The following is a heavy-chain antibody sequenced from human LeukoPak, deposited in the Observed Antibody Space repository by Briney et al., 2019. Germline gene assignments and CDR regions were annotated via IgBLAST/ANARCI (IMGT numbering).Heavy chain of an antibody. CDR3: ARRTMVRGVIRWFDP. Sequence: PSETLSLTCAVYGGSFSGYYWSWIRQPPGKGLEWIGEINHSGSTNYNPSLKSRVTISVDTSKNQFSLKLSSVTAADTAVYYCARRTMVRGVIRWFDPWGQGTLVTVSS. CDR2: INHSGST. CDR1: GGSFSGYY. J-gene: IGHJ5*02. V-gene: IGHV4-34*01. D-gene: IGHD3-10*01.